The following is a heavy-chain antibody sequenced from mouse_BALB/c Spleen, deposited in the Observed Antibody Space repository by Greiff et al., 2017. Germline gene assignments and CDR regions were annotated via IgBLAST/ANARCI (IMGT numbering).Heavy chain of an antibody. CDR1: GFTFTDYY. D-gene: IGHD6-1*01. V-gene: IGHV7-3*02. Sequence: EVQGVESGGGLVQPGGSLRLSCATSGFTFTDYYMSWVRQPPGKALEWLGFIRNKANGYTTEYSASLKGRFTISRDNSQSILYLQMNTLRAEDSATYYCAREGASAWFAYWGQGTLVTVSA. CDR2: IRNKANGYTT. CDR3: AREGASAWFAY. J-gene: IGHJ3*01.